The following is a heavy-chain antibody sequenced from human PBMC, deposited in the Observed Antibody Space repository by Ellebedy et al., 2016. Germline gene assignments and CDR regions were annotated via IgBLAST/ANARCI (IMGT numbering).Heavy chain of an antibody. CDR2: SIPILGIA. Sequence: ASVKVSCKASGCTFSSYAISWVRQAPGQGLEWMGRSIPILGIANYAQKFQGRLTITADKSTNTAYMELSSLRSEDAAVYYCAAGNDGGWFDPWGQGTLVTVSS. V-gene: IGHV1-69*04. J-gene: IGHJ5*02. D-gene: IGHD1-1*01. CDR1: GCTFSSYA. CDR3: AAGNDGGWFDP.